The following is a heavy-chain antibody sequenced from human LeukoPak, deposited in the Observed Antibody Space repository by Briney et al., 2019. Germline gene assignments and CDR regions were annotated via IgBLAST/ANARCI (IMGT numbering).Heavy chain of an antibody. V-gene: IGHV4-4*07. CDR1: GGSISSYY. CDR2: IYTSGST. J-gene: IGHJ6*03. D-gene: IGHD1-26*01. Sequence: SETLSLTCTVSGGSISSYYWSWIRQPAGKGLEWIGRIYTSGSTNYNPSLKSRVTISVDTSKNQFSLKLSSVTAADTAVYYCARVVRKYSGSYSGYYYYYYMDVWGKGTTVTVFS. CDR3: ARVVRKYSGSYSGYYYYYYMDV.